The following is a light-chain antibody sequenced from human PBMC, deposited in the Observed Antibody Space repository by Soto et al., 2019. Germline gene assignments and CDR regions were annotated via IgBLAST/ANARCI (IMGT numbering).Light chain of an antibody. V-gene: IGLV1-40*01. J-gene: IGLJ1*01. Sequence: QSVLTQPPSVSGAPGQRVTISCTGSSSNIGAGYDVHWYQQLPGTAPKLLIYGNSNRPSGVPDRFSGSKSGTSASLAITGLQAEDEADYSCHSYDSRMMEVFGTGTKVTVL. CDR2: GNS. CDR1: SSNIGAGYD. CDR3: HSYDSRMMEV.